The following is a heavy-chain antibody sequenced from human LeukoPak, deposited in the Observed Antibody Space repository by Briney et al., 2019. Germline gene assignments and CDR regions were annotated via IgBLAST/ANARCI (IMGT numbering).Heavy chain of an antibody. V-gene: IGHV3-53*01. D-gene: IGHD5-24*01. J-gene: IGHJ4*02. CDR1: GFTVSTNY. Sequence: GGSLRLSCVASGFTVSTNYMTWVRQSPGKGLEWVSVIYNNDRTYYADSVKGRFTISRDSSKNTLYLQMNSLRAEDTAVYYCASRQMDFFDYWGQVTLVTVFS. CDR3: ASRQMDFFDY. CDR2: IYNNDRT.